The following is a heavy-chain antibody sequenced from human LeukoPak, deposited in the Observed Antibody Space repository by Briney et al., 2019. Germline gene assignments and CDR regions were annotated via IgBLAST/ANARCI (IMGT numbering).Heavy chain of an antibody. D-gene: IGHD4-17*01. V-gene: IGHV1-8*01. CDR1: GYTFTSYD. CDR2: MNPKSGNT. CDR3: ATASTVTTERGSIVRAFDI. J-gene: IGHJ3*02. Sequence: GASVKVSCKASGYTFTSYDINWVRQATGLGLEWMGWMNPKSGNTGYAQKFQGRVTMTRNTSISTAYMELSSLRSEDTAVYYCATASTVTTERGSIVRAFDIWGQGTMVTVSS.